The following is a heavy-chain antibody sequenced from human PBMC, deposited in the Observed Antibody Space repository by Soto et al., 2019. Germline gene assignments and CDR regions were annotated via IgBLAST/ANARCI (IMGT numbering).Heavy chain of an antibody. D-gene: IGHD2-15*01. V-gene: IGHV3-48*03. Sequence: GGSLRLSCAGSGFTFSNYEMTWVRQAPGKGPQWVSYISSGGGSKYFAAPVKGRVSISRDNAKNSLFLDMNNLRGEDTALYYCARWRRAAPRGWYLELWGRGTLVTVSS. J-gene: IGHJ2*01. CDR3: ARWRRAAPRGWYLEL. CDR2: ISSGGGSK. CDR1: GFTFSNYE.